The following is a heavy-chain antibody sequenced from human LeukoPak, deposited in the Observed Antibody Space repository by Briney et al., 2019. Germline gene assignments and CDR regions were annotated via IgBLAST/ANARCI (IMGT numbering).Heavy chain of an antibody. Sequence: SETLSLTCTVSGGSISSSSYYWGWIRQPPGKGLEWIGSIYYSRSTYYNPSLKSRVTISVDTSKNQFSLKLSSVTAADTAVYYCARGQDTRGYSSGWTVFDYWGQGTLVTVSS. CDR2: IYYSRST. D-gene: IGHD6-19*01. CDR3: ARGQDTRGYSSGWTVFDY. V-gene: IGHV4-39*07. CDR1: GGSISSSSYY. J-gene: IGHJ4*02.